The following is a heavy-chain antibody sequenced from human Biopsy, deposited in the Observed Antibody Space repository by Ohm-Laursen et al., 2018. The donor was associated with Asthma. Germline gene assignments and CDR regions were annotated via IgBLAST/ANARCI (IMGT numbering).Heavy chain of an antibody. CDR2: IHTNTGNP. Sequence: ASVKVSCKASGYNFIRHSLSWVRQAPGQGPEWMGWIHTNTGNPTYAHGFTGRYVFSLDTSVSTAYLQISRHKSEDTAVYYCARVQRDFSTGYFTFDNWGQGTLVTVSS. D-gene: IGHD3/OR15-3a*01. J-gene: IGHJ4*02. CDR3: ARVQRDFSTGYFTFDN. V-gene: IGHV7-4-1*02. CDR1: GYNFIRHS.